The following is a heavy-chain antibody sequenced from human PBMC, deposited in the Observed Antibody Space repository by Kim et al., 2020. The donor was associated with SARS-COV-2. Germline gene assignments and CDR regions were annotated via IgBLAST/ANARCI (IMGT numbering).Heavy chain of an antibody. CDR2: ISSSGSTI. V-gene: IGHV3-11*04. Sequence: GGSLRLSCVASGFTFSDYHMRWIRQASGKGLEWVSYISSSGSTIYYADAASVRFSITSSNAKNSKSPQLHSQRAEAAAVAYCECVRGSEGYSGHKDWGQG. D-gene: IGHD5-12*01. CDR3: ECVRGSEGYSGHKD. CDR1: GFTFSDYH. J-gene: IGHJ1*01.